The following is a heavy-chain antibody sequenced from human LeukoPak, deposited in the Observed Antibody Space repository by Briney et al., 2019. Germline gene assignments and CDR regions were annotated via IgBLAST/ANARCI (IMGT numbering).Heavy chain of an antibody. CDR3: APGGYYDSGGYPFDY. V-gene: IGHV3-21*01. D-gene: IGHD3-22*01. J-gene: IGHJ4*02. CDR2: ISSSRSYI. Sequence: GGSLRLSCAASGFTFSSYSMNWVRQAPGKGLEWVSFISSSRSYIYYADSVKGRFTVSRDNSKNTLYLQMNSLRTEDTAVYYCAPGGYYDSGGYPFDYWGQGTLVTVSS. CDR1: GFTFSSYS.